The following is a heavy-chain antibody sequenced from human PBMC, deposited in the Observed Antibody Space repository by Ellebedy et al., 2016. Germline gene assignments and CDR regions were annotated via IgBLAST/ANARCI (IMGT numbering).Heavy chain of an antibody. J-gene: IGHJ4*02. CDR2: INSDGSST. CDR1: GFTFSSYW. CDR3: ASSGYSYAEVVFDY. D-gene: IGHD5-18*01. V-gene: IGHV3-74*01. Sequence: GESLKISCAASGFTFSSYWMHWVRQAPGKGLVWVSRINSDGSSTSYADSVKGRFTISRDNAKNTLYLQMNSLRAEDTVVYYCASSGYSYAEVVFDYWGQGTLVTVSS.